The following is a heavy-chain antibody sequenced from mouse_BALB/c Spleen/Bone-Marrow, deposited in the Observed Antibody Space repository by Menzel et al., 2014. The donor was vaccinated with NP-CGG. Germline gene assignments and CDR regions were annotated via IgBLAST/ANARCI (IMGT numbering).Heavy chain of an antibody. Sequence: QVQLQQSGAELVRPGTSVQLSCKASGYSFTNYWTNWVRQRPGQGLEWIGMIHPSDSESRLNQKFKDKATLTVDKSSTTAYMQLSSPTSEDSAVYYCARGLGEIWGYWGQGTTLTVSS. CDR3: ARGLGEIWGY. CDR2: IHPSDSES. D-gene: IGHD4-1*01. CDR1: GYSFTNYW. V-gene: IGHV1-61*01. J-gene: IGHJ2*01.